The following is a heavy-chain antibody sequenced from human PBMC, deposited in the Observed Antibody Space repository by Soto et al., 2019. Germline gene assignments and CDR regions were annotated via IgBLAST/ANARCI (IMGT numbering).Heavy chain of an antibody. CDR1: GFTFSTYG. CDR3: AKDQTHAFDI. J-gene: IGHJ3*02. Sequence: QVQLVESGGGVVQPGRSLRLSCAASGFTFSTYGMYWVRQAPGKGLEWVAVISDDGNSKYYADSVKGRFTISRDNSRNAVYLQMNCLGLEDRAGYYCAKDQTHAFDIWGQGKRVTVSS. CDR2: ISDDGNSK. V-gene: IGHV3-30*18.